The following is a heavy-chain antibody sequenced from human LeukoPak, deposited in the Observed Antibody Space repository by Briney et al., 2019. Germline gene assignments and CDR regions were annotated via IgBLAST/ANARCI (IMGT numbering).Heavy chain of an antibody. D-gene: IGHD3-16*01. V-gene: IGHV4-4*07. CDR2: IYGNGST. CDR1: GDPLSDDC. Sequence: SETLSLTCTVSGDPLSDDCWTGIREPAGKGLEWIGRIYGNGSTNYNPSLKSRVAMSIDTSKMQFSLTLRSVTAADTAVYYCARVGEWLFDIDVWGQGTTVIVSS. J-gene: IGHJ6*02. CDR3: ARVGEWLFDIDV.